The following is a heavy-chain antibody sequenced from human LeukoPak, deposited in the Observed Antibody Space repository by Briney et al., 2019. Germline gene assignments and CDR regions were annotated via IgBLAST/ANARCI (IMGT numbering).Heavy chain of an antibody. CDR1: GFTFSSYA. D-gene: IGHD3-10*01. Sequence: GGSLRLSCAASGFTFSSYAMHWVRQAPGKGLEWVAVISYDGSNKYYADSVKGRFTISRDNSKNTLYLQMNSLRAEDTAVYYCARSVYGSGSYMDVWGQGTTVIVSS. J-gene: IGHJ6*03. V-gene: IGHV3-30*04. CDR2: ISYDGSNK. CDR3: ARSVYGSGSYMDV.